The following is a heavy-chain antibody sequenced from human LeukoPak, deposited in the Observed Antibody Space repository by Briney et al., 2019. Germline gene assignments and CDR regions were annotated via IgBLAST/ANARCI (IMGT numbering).Heavy chain of an antibody. J-gene: IGHJ4*02. V-gene: IGHV3-53*01. D-gene: IGHD1-1*01. CDR2: IYSGGSK. CDR3: ARGTGPSNYDY. Sequence: GGSLRLSCAASWVTVSSNYMSWLREAPEKGLEWVSVIYSGGSKYCADSVKGRFTISRDNSKNTLYLQMNSLRAEDTAVYYCARGTGPSNYDYWGQGTLVTVSS. CDR1: WVTVSSNY.